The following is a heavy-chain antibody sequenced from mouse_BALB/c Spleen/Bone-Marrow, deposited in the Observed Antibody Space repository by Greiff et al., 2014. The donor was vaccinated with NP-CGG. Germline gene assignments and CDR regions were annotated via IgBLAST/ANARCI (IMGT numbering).Heavy chain of an antibody. CDR1: GFSLTDYG. D-gene: IGHD4-1*01. CDR3: AKLTWDEGDY. V-gene: IGHV2-6-5*01. J-gene: IGHJ2*01. CDR2: IWGAGIT. Sequence: VKLMESGPGLVAPSQSLSITCTVSGFSLTDYGVSWIRQPPGKGLEWLGVIWGAGITYYNSALKSRLSISKDNSKSQVFLKVNSLQTDDTAMYYCAKLTWDEGDYWGQGTTLTVSS.